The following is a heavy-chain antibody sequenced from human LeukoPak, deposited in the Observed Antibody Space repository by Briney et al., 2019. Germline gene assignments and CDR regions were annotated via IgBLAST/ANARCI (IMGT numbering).Heavy chain of an antibody. V-gene: IGHV4-59*01. D-gene: IGHD6-13*01. CDR1: GGSMSSYY. Sequence: SETLSLTCTVSGGSMSSYYWTWIRQPPGKGLEWIGYIYYSGRSHYNPSLKSRVSISVDTSKDQFSLKLSSVTAADTAVYYCARVASSSWYGEDHFDYWGQGTLVTVSS. J-gene: IGHJ4*02. CDR2: IYYSGRS. CDR3: ARVASSSWYGEDHFDY.